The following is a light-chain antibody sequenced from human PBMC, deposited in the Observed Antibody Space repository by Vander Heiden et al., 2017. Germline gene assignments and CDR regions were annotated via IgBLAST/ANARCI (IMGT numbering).Light chain of an antibody. CDR1: QSVSSSY. J-gene: IGKJ2*01. Sequence: EIAFTHPPGTLSLSPGARATLSCRASQSVSSSYLAWYQQKPGQAPRLLIYGASSRATGIPDRFSGSGSGTDFTLTIMRLEPEDVAVYYCHEDCSSPYTFGQGTKLEIK. CDR3: HEDCSSPYT. CDR2: GAS. V-gene: IGKV3-20*01.